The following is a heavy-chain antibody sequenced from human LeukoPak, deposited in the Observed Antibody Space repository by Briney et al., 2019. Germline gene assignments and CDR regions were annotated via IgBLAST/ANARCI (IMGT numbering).Heavy chain of an antibody. CDR1: GGSFSGYY. CDR3: ARGPRFPPFDI. Sequence: SETLSLTCAVYGGSFSGYYWSWIRQPPGKGLEWIGEINHSGSTNYNPSLKSRVTISVDTSKNQFSLKLSSVTAVDTAVYYCARGPRFPPFDIWGQGTMVTVSS. V-gene: IGHV4-34*01. CDR2: INHSGST. D-gene: IGHD2-21*01. J-gene: IGHJ3*02.